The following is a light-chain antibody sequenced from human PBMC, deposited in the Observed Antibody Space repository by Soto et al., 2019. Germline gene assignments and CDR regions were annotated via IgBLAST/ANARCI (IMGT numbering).Light chain of an antibody. CDR2: KAS. CDR3: QQYRSYWT. J-gene: IGKJ1*01. V-gene: IGKV1-5*03. CDR1: QNINSW. Sequence: DIQMTQSPSTLSASVGDRVTISCRASQNINSWLAWYQQKPGKAPHLLIYKASNLQSGVPSRFSGSGSGTEFTLTISSLQPDDFATYYCQQYRSYWTLGQGTKVEIK.